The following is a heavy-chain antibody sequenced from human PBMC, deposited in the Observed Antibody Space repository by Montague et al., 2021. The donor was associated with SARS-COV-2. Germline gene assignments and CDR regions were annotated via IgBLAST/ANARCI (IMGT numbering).Heavy chain of an antibody. CDR3: ARVVSNYYGMDV. CDR1: GFTFSSCG. V-gene: IGHV3-33*01. Sequence: SLRLSCAASGFTFSSCGMHWVRQAPGKGLEWVAVIWYDGSNKYYADSVKGRFTISRDNSKNTLYLQMNSLRAEDTAVYYCARVVSNYYGMDVWGQGTTVTVSS. J-gene: IGHJ6*02. D-gene: IGHD2-21*01. CDR2: IWYDGSNK.